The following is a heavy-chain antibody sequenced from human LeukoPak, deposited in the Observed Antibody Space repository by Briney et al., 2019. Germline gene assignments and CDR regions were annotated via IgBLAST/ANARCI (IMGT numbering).Heavy chain of an antibody. V-gene: IGHV3-7*03. CDR1: GFTFSSYT. Sequence: PGGSLRLSCAASGFTFSSYTMHWVRQAPGKGLEWVANIKQDGSEISYVDSVKGRFTISRDNAKNSLYLQMNSLRAEDTAVYYCVRGNPFGGYWGQGTLVTVSS. CDR2: IKQDGSEI. CDR3: VRGNPFGGY. D-gene: IGHD2-15*01. J-gene: IGHJ4*02.